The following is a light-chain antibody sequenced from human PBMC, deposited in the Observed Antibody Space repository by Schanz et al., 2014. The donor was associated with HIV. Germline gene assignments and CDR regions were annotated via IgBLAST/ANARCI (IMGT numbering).Light chain of an antibody. CDR1: QTVSNN. Sequence: EIVLTQSPGSLSLSPGGRATLSCGASQTVSNNLAWYQQKPGQAPRLLIYGASTRATGIPARFSGSGSGTEFTLTISSLQPEDFALYYCQQYGSSPLTFGGGTKLEIK. CDR3: QQYGSSPLT. V-gene: IGKV3-20*01. CDR2: GAS. J-gene: IGKJ4*01.